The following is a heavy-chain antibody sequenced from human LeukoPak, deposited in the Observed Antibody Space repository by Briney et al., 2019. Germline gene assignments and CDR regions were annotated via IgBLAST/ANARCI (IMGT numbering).Heavy chain of an antibody. CDR3: ARESGFYGDYGAFDI. CDR2: IYSDGSTT. Sequence: PGGSLRLSCAASGFTFSSYWMRWVRQAPGKGLVWVSRIYSDGSTTNYADSVKGRFTISRDNAKNTLYLQMNSLRAEDTAIYYCARESGFYGDYGAFDIWGQGTTVTVSS. D-gene: IGHD4-17*01. CDR1: GFTFSSYW. J-gene: IGHJ3*02. V-gene: IGHV3-74*01.